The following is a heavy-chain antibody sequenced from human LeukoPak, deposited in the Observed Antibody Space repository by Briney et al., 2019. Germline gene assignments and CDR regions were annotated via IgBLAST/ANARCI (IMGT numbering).Heavy chain of an antibody. J-gene: IGHJ3*02. D-gene: IGHD2-21*02. CDR1: GGSISSDGYY. CDR3: ARERSHCGGDCFGLDAFDI. Sequence: SETLSLTCSVSGGSISSDGYYWNWIRQHPGKGLEWIGYIYYRGSAYYNPSLKSRVTISVDTSKNQFSLKLSSVTAADTAVYYCARERSHCGGDCFGLDAFDIWGQGTMVTVSS. V-gene: IGHV4-31*03. CDR2: IYYRGSA.